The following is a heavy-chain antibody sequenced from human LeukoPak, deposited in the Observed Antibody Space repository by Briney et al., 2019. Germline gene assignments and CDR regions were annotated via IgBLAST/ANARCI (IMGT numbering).Heavy chain of an antibody. D-gene: IGHD3-3*01. CDR3: ARDSAYYDFWSGYYRRNGMDV. CDR1: GGSISSYY. Sequence: SETLSLTCTVSGGSISSYYWSWIRQPPGKGLEWIGYIYYSGSTNYNPSLKSRVTISVDTSKNQFSLKLSSVTAADTAVCYCARDSAYYDFWSGYYRRNGMDVWGQGTTVTVSS. J-gene: IGHJ6*02. V-gene: IGHV4-59*01. CDR2: IYYSGST.